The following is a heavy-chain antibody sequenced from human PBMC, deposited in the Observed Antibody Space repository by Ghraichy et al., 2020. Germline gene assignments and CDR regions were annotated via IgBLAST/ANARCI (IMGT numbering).Heavy chain of an antibody. Sequence: SETLSLTCAVSGGSISGTSWWSWVRQSPGKGLEWIGEIDQDGSANYNPSLKSRVTISVDKSKNQFSLKLSSVMAADTAMYYCARPPGGVYGLDVWGQGTTVTVSS. CDR3: ARPPGGVYGLDV. CDR1: GGSISGTSW. CDR2: IDQDGSA. J-gene: IGHJ6*02. V-gene: IGHV4-4*02. D-gene: IGHD3-10*01.